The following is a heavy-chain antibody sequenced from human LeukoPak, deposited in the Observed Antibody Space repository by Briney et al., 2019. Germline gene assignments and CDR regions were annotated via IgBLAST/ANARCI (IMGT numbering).Heavy chain of an antibody. D-gene: IGHD6-13*01. CDR3: AREDSSSWPHAFDY. CDR2: TRNKANSYTT. Sequence: GGSLRLSCAASGFTFSDHYMDWVRQAPGKGLEWVGRTRNKANSYTTEYAASVKGRFTISRDDSKNSLYLQMNSLKTEDTAVYYCAREDSSSWPHAFDYWGQGTLVTVSS. CDR1: GFTFSDHY. J-gene: IGHJ4*02. V-gene: IGHV3-72*01.